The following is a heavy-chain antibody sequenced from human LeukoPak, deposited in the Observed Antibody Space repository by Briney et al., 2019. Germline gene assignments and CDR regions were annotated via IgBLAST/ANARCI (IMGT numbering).Heavy chain of an antibody. CDR3: ARGLPKAVFGVVIED. CDR2: MNTNSGNT. J-gene: IGHJ1*01. D-gene: IGHD3-3*01. V-gene: IGHV1-8*01. Sequence: ASVQVSCKASGYPFTSYNVNWVRQATGQGLEWMGWMNTNSGNTGYSQNFQGRVTMTRDTSISTAYMELSSLMSEDTAVYYCARGLPKAVFGVVIEDWGQGTLVTVSS. CDR1: GYPFTSYN.